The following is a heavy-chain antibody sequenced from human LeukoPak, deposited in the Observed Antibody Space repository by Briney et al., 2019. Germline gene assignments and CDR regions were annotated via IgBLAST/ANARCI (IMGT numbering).Heavy chain of an antibody. D-gene: IGHD2/OR15-2a*01. V-gene: IGHV1-18*04. Sequence: AASVKVSCKASGYSFTVYYMHWVRQAPGQGLEWMGWISAYNGNTNYAQKLQGRVTMTTDTSTSTAYMELRSLRSDDTAVYYCARDRPLLYGYFDYWGQGTLVTVSS. CDR1: GYSFTVYY. CDR2: ISAYNGNT. CDR3: ARDRPLLYGYFDY. J-gene: IGHJ4*02.